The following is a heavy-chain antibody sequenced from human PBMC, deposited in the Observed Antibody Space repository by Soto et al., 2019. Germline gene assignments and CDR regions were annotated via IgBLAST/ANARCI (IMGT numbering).Heavy chain of an antibody. CDR2: IIPVFGTP. J-gene: IGHJ6*02. D-gene: IGHD3-22*01. V-gene: IGHV1-69*12. Sequence: QVQVVQSGAEVKKPGSSVKVSCKASGGSFSNYGISWVRQAPGQGLEWMGGIIPVFGTPHYAQKFQDRVTITADEATSTVCREVSSLTSEDTAVYYWARGEATKIIVTTYYGLDVWGQGTTVTVSS. CDR3: ARGEATKIIVTTYYGLDV. CDR1: GGSFSNYG.